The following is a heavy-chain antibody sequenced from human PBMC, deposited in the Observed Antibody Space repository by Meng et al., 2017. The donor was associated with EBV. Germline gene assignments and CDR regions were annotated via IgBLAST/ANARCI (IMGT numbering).Heavy chain of an antibody. CDR2: INPNSGGT. CDR1: GYTFTGYY. Sequence: QVQLVQSGAEVKKPGASVKVSCKASGYTFTGYYMHWVRQAPGQGLEWMGWINPNSGGTNYAQKFQGWVTMTRDTSISTAYMELSRLRSDDTAAYYCARDEAAAGRPLGYWGQGTLVTVSS. CDR3: ARDEAAAGRPLGY. D-gene: IGHD6-13*01. V-gene: IGHV1-2*04. J-gene: IGHJ4*02.